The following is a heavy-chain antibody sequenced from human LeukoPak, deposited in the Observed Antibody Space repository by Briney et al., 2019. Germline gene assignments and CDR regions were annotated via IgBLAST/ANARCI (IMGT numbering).Heavy chain of an antibody. CDR1: GGSISSYY. V-gene: IGHV4-59*08. J-gene: IGHJ4*02. CDR3: VRLWYSSGPDY. Sequence: SETLSLTCTVSGGSISSYYWSWIRQPPGKGLEWIGYIYYSGSTNYNPSLKSRVTISVDTSKNQFSLKLSSVTAADTAVYYCVRLWYSSGPDYWGQGTLVTVSS. CDR2: IYYSGST. D-gene: IGHD6-19*01.